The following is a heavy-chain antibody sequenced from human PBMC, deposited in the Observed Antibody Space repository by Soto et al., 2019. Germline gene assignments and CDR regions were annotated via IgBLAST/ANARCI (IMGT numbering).Heavy chain of an antibody. CDR3: ARESEDLTSNFDY. CDR2: ISSTTNYI. CDR1: GFTFTRYS. Sequence: GASVKVSCAASGFTFTRYSTNWVRQAPGKGLEWVSSISSTTNYIYYGDSMKGRFTISRDNAKNSLYLEMNSLRAEDTAVYYCARESEDLTSNFDYWGQGTLVTVSS. V-gene: IGHV3-21*06. J-gene: IGHJ4*02.